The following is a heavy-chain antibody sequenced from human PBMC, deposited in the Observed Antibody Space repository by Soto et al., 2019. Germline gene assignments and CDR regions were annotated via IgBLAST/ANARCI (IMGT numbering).Heavy chain of an antibody. D-gene: IGHD6-13*01. CDR2: ISAHNGNT. Sequence: ASVTVSCKASGYTFTSYCISLVRLAPGQGLEWMGWISAHNGNTNYAQKLQGRVTMTTDTSTSTAYMELRSLRSDDTAVYYCARVIAAAGTHFGDYYYGMDVWGQGTTVTVSS. V-gene: IGHV1-18*01. J-gene: IGHJ6*02. CDR1: GYTFTSYC. CDR3: ARVIAAAGTHFGDYYYGMDV.